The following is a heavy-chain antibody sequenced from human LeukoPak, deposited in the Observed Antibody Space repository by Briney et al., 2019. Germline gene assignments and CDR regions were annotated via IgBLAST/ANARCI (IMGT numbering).Heavy chain of an antibody. CDR1: GLTFSNAW. CDR3: TTNPCSWGDF. Sequence: GGSLRLSCAVSGLTFSNAWMNWVRQAPGKGLEWVAHIKNETNGGTADYAAAVEGGFTISKDDSKNTLYLQMNSLKIEDTAVYFCTTNPCSWGDFWGQGSLVTVSS. CDR2: IKNETNGGTA. J-gene: IGHJ4*02. D-gene: IGHD2-15*01. V-gene: IGHV3-15*07.